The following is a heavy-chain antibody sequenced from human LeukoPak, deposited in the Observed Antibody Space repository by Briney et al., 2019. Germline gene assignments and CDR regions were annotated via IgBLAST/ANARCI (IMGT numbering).Heavy chain of an antibody. D-gene: IGHD3-22*01. CDR2: INSDGSTT. J-gene: IGHJ4*02. Sequence: GGSLRLSCAASGFTFSSHWMHWVRQAPGKGLVWVSRINSDGSTTSYADSAKGRFTISRDNAKNTLYLQMNSLRAEDTAVYYCARVMYYYHSSGSIAVYYFYYWGQGTLVTVSS. CDR1: GFTFSSHW. V-gene: IGHV3-74*01. CDR3: ARVMYYYHSSGSIAVYYFYY.